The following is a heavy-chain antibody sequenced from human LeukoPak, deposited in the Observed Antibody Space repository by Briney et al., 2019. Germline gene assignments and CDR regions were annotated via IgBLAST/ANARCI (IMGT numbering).Heavy chain of an antibody. J-gene: IGHJ1*01. Sequence: SETLSLTCAVYGGSFSGYYWSWIRQPPGKGLEWIGEINHSGSTNYNPSLKSRVTISVDTSKNQFSLKLSSVTAADTAVYYCARSSYCGGDCYSIYFQHWGQGTLVTVSS. CDR2: INHSGST. CDR3: ARSSYCGGDCYSIYFQH. D-gene: IGHD2-21*02. CDR1: GGSFSGYY. V-gene: IGHV4-34*01.